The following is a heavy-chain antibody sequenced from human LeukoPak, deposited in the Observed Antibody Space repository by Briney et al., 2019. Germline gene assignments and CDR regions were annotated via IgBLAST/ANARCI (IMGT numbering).Heavy chain of an antibody. J-gene: IGHJ4*02. CDR2: IVVGSGNT. CDR3: AAPSGTGTGGFDC. D-gene: IGHD7-27*01. V-gene: IGHV1-58*02. Sequence: SVKVSCKASGFTFTSSAMQWVRQARGQRLEWIGWIVVGSGNTNYAQKFQERVTITRDMSTSTAYMELSSLRSEDTAVYYCAAPSGTGTGGFDCWGQGTLVTVSS. CDR1: GFTFTSSA.